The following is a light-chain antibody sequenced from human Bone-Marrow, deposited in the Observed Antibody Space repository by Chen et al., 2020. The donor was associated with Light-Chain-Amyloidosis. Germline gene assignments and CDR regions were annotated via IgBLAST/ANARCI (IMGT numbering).Light chain of an antibody. Sequence: NFMLTPPHSVSESPGKTVILSCTRSSGSLATNYVQWYQQRPGSSPTTVIDEDDQRPSGVPDRCSGSIDRSSNSASLTISGLKTEDEADYDCQSYQGSSQGVFGGGTKLTVL. V-gene: IGLV6-57*01. J-gene: IGLJ3*02. CDR2: EDD. CDR1: SGSLATNY. CDR3: QSYQGSSQGV.